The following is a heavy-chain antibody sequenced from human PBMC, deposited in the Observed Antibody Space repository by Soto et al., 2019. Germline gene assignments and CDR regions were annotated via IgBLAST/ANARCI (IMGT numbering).Heavy chain of an antibody. CDR3: ARDSNSGYDIDY. CDR1: GFTFSSYS. Sequence: PGGSLRLSCAAYGFTFSSYSMNWVRQAPGKGLEWVSSISSSSSYIDYADSVKGRFTISRDNAKNSLYLQMNSLRAEDTAVYYCARDSNSGYDIDYWGQGTLVTVSS. V-gene: IGHV3-21*01. J-gene: IGHJ4*02. D-gene: IGHD5-12*01. CDR2: ISSSSSYI.